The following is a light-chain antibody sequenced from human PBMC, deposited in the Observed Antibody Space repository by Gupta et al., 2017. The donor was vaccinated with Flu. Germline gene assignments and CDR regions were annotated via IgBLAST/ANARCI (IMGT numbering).Light chain of an antibody. CDR3: QQCYDRPRT. Sequence: PSSLSLSVEDTVTVTCRASQIVSFYLNWYQQKPGKAPTLIILGTSNRENGVPSRFSGRGSGTHFSLTINSLQFEDFGTYYCQQCYDRPRTFGGGTKVEIK. CDR2: GTS. J-gene: IGKJ4*01. CDR1: QIVSFY. V-gene: IGKV1-39*01.